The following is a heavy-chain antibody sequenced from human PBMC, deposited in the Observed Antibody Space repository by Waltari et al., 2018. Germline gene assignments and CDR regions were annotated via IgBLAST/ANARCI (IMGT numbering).Heavy chain of an antibody. V-gene: IGHV3-74*01. CDR3: ARGRTGLTQRVED. J-gene: IGHJ4*02. D-gene: IGHD3-10*01. CDR1: GFTFSSYW. Sequence: EVQLVESGGGLVQPGGSLRLSCAASGFTFSSYWMHWVRQPPGKGLLWVARINSDGISTNYADSVKGRFTVSRDNAKNTLYLQMNSLRAEDTAVDYCARGRTGLTQRVEDWGQGTLVTVSS. CDR2: INSDGIST.